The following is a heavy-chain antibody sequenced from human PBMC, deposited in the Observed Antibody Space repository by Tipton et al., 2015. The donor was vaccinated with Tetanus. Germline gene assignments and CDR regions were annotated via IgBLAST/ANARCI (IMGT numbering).Heavy chain of an antibody. CDR3: ATVPTIAVTGTALGGY. V-gene: IGHV4-39*01. CDR1: GDSISSSDYY. J-gene: IGHJ4*02. CDR2: IYHTGNT. D-gene: IGHD6-19*01. Sequence: TLSLTCTVSGDSISSSDYYWGWIRQPPGKGLEWIGSIYHTGNTYYNPSLKSRATVSVDTAKNQFSLMLSSVISRDTAVYYCATVPTIAVTGTALGGYWGQGTLVTVSP.